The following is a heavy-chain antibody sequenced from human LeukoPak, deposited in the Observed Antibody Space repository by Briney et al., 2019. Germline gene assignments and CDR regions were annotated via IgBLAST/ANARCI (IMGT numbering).Heavy chain of an antibody. V-gene: IGHV4-34*01. CDR1: GGSFSGYY. J-gene: IGHJ6*02. Sequence: SETLSLTCAVYGGSFSGYYWSWIRQPPGKGLEWIGEINHSGGTNYNPSLKSRVTISVATSKNQFSLKLSSVTAADTAVYYCARHISNCSGGSCYSKYYYYGMDVWGQGTTVTVSS. CDR3: ARHISNCSGGSCYSKYYYYGMDV. D-gene: IGHD2-15*01. CDR2: INHSGGT.